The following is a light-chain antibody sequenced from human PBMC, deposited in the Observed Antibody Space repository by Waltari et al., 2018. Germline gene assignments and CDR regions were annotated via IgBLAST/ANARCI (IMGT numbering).Light chain of an antibody. CDR2: WAS. V-gene: IGKV4-1*01. J-gene: IGKJ2*01. Sequence: DIVMTQSPDSLAVSLGEGDTINCKSSQSVLYSSDNNNYLAWYQQKPGQPPKLLIYWASTRESGVPDRFSGSGSGTDFTLTISSLQAEDVAVYYCQQYYSSPYTFGQGTKLEIK. CDR3: QQYYSSPYT. CDR1: QSVLYSSDNNNY.